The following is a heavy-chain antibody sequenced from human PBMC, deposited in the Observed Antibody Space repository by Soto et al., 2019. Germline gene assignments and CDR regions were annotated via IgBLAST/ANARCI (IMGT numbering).Heavy chain of an antibody. CDR2: INHRGSS. D-gene: IGHD3-22*01. Sequence: SETLSLTCAFLSWSFHCFYWSWIRQPPGMGLEWIGEINHRGSSTYNPSLRGRVAISIDTSKKQFSLKLSSMTSADTAVYYCASRAKHDYDSSGPDFDSWGQG. CDR1: SWSFHCFY. J-gene: IGHJ4*02. V-gene: IGHV4-34*01. CDR3: ASRAKHDYDSSGPDFDS.